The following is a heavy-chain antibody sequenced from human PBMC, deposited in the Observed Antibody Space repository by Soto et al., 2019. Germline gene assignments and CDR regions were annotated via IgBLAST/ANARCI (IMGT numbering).Heavy chain of an antibody. V-gene: IGHV4-30-4*01. J-gene: IGHJ4*02. CDR2: IHYSGST. Sequence: SETLSLTCTVSGGSISSEYYHWTWIRQAPGKGLEWIGNIHYSGSTYYNPSLQSRVTISVDTSKNQFSLKLSSVTAADTAVYYCARSYSSSSGSVYWGQGTLVTVSS. CDR3: ARSYSSSSGSVY. D-gene: IGHD6-6*01. CDR1: GGSISSEYYH.